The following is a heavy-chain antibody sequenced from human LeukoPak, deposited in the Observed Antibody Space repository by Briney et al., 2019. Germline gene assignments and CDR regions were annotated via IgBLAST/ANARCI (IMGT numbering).Heavy chain of an antibody. CDR3: ARLSGWYSSRPFDY. J-gene: IGHJ4*02. CDR2: IYYSGST. D-gene: IGHD6-19*01. Sequence: PSETLSLTCTVSGGSISSGDYYWSWIRQPPGKGLEWIGYIYYSGSTYCNPSLKSRVTISVDTSKNQFSLKLSSVTAADTAVYYCARLSGWYSSRPFDYWGQGTLVTVSS. CDR1: GGSISSGDYY. V-gene: IGHV4-30-4*08.